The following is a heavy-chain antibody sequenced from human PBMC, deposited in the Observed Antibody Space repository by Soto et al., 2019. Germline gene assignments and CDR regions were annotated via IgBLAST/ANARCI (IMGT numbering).Heavy chain of an antibody. V-gene: IGHV4-30-4*01. Sequence: QVQLQESGPGLVKPSQTLSLTCTVSGGSISSGDYYWSWIRQPPGKGLEWIGYIYYSGSTYYNPSLKRRLTISVNTSTNPFSLKLTSVTAADTAVYYCATASPVVTDVWGQATTVTVSS. CDR1: GGSISSGDYY. CDR3: ATASPVVTDV. J-gene: IGHJ6*02. D-gene: IGHD5-18*01. CDR2: IYYSGST.